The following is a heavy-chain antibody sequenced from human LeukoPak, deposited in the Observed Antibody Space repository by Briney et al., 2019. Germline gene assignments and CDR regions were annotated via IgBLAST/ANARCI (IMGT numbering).Heavy chain of an antibody. CDR1: GFTFSTYW. CDR3: ARDSPGYLAYDS. D-gene: IGHD1-1*01. V-gene: IGHV3-7*04. J-gene: IGHJ4*02. CDR2: IKEDGSAT. Sequence: PGGSLRLSCAASGFTFSTYWMTWVRQAPGKGPEWVANIKEDGSATYYVDSVKGRFTISRDNAKKLLYLQMNSLRAEDTAVYYCARDSPGYLAYDSWGQGTLVTVSS.